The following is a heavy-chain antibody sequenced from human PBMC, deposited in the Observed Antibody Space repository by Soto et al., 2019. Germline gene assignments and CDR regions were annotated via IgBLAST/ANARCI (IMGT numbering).Heavy chain of an antibody. CDR1: GYTFTGYY. D-gene: IGHD6-13*01. CDR3: ARDGPEYSSSWYPGRYYYYGMDV. J-gene: IGHJ6*02. V-gene: IGHV1-2*04. Sequence: ASVKVSCKDSGYTFTGYYMHWVRQATGQGLEWMGWINPNSGGTNYAQKFQGWVTMTRDTSISTAYMELSRLRSDDTAVYYCARDGPEYSSSWYPGRYYYYGMDVWGQGTTVTVSS. CDR2: INPNSGGT.